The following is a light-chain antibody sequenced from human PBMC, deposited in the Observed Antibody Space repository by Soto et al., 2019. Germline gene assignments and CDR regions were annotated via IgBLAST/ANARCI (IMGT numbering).Light chain of an antibody. Sequence: QSALTQPASVSGSPGQSITISCTGTSSDVGGYNYVSWYQQHPGKAPKLMIYDVSNRPSGVSNRFSGSKSGNTASLTISGLQADDEDDYYCSSYTRSSFYVFGTGTKLTVL. CDR2: DVS. CDR1: SSDVGGYNY. CDR3: SSYTRSSFYV. J-gene: IGLJ1*01. V-gene: IGLV2-14*01.